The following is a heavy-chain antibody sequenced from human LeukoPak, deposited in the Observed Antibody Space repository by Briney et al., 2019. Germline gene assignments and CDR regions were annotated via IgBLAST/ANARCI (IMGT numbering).Heavy chain of an antibody. CDR1: GGSISSGSYY. CDR2: IYTSGST. D-gene: IGHD7-27*01. Sequence: SQTLSLTCTVSGGSISSGSYYWRWLRQPAGTGLEWIGRIYTSGSTNYNPSLKSRVTISVDTSKNQFSLKLSSVTAADTAVYYCARVNWGSYNWFDPWGQGTLVTVSS. CDR3: ARVNWGSYNWFDP. V-gene: IGHV4-61*02. J-gene: IGHJ5*02.